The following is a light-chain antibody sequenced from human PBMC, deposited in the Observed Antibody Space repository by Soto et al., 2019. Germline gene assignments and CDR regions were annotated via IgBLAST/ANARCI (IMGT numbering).Light chain of an antibody. CDR3: QQYGTSSWT. J-gene: IGKJ1*01. CDR1: QSVRSSY. V-gene: IGKV3-20*01. CDR2: GAS. Sequence: EIVLTQSPGTLSLSPGERATLSCRASQSVRSSYLAWYQQKPGQAPRLLIYGASTRATGIPDRFSGSGSGTDFTLTISRLEPADFAVYYCQQYGTSSWTFGQGTKVEIK.